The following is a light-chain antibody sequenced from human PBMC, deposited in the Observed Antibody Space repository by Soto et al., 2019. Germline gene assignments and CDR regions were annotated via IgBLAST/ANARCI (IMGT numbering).Light chain of an antibody. CDR1: QSLSSR. V-gene: IGKV1-5*03. CDR3: QQYSSYPYT. J-gene: IGKJ2*01. Sequence: DIQMTQSPSTLPASVGDRVTITCRASQSLSSRLARYQQKAGKAPRLLIYQESTFESGVPSRFSGSGSETEFSLTISSLQPDDFATYYCQQYSSYPYTFGQGTKVEIK. CDR2: QES.